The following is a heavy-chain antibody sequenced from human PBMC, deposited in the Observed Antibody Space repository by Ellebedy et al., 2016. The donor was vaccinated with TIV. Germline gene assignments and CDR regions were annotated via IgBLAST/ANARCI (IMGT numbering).Heavy chain of an antibody. CDR3: VRGRHKAAARTPDF. CDR2: ITSYSTTI. D-gene: IGHD6-13*01. Sequence: GESLKISCAASGFTFSTYSMNWVRQAPGKGLDCVSFITSYSTTINYADYVKGRFAISRDNARNSLFLQMNSLRAEDTAVYYRVRGRHKAAARTPDFWGQGTLVTVSS. V-gene: IGHV3-48*04. CDR1: GFTFSTYS. J-gene: IGHJ4*02.